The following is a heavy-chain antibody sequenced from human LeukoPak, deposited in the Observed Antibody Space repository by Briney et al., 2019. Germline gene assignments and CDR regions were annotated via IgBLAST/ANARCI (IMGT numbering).Heavy chain of an antibody. J-gene: IGHJ3*02. V-gene: IGHV1-18*01. CDR2: ISAYNGNT. Sequence: ASVRVSCKASGYTFTSYGISWVGQAPGQGLEWMGWISAYNGNTNYAQKLQGRVTMTTDTSTSTAYMELRSLRSDDTAVYYCARDLKRTIDRGAFDIWGQGTMVTVSS. CDR3: ARDLKRTIDRGAFDI. CDR1: GYTFTSYG. D-gene: IGHD1-1*01.